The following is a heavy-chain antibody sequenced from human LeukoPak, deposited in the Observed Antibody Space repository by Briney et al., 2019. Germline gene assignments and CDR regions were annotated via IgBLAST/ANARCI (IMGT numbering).Heavy chain of an antibody. CDR1: GFTFSSYT. J-gene: IGHJ4*02. V-gene: IGHV3-23*01. CDR2: ITTSDGNT. CDR3: AKGAAARLFYFDY. D-gene: IGHD6-13*01. Sequence: PGGSLRLSCAASGFTFSSYTMSWVRQAPGKGLEWVSTITTSDGNTYYADSVKGRFTISRDNSKNTLYLQMNSLRAEDTAVYYCAKGAAARLFYFDYWGQGTLVTVSS.